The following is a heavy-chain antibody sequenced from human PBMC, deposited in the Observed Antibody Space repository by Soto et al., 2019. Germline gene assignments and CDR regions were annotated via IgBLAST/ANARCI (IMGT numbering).Heavy chain of an antibody. Sequence: SETLSLTCTVSGGSISSSSYYWGWIRQPPGKGLEWIGSIYYSGSTYYNPSLKSRVTISVDTSKNQFSLKLSSVTAADTAVYYCARRYGTTFDYWGQGTLVTVSS. CDR2: IYYSGST. V-gene: IGHV4-39*07. J-gene: IGHJ4*02. CDR1: GGSISSSSYY. CDR3: ARRYGTTFDY. D-gene: IGHD1-7*01.